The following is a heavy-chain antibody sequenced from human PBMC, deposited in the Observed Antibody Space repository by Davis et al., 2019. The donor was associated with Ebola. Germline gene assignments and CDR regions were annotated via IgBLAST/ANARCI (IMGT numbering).Heavy chain of an antibody. J-gene: IGHJ6*02. V-gene: IGHV3-21*01. D-gene: IGHD3-10*01. CDR1: GFTFSNYT. CDR3: ARALWFRESHPYYYYGMDV. Sequence: GESLKISCAASGFTFSNYTMNWVRQAPGEGLEWVSSISSSGSYIYYPDSVRGRFTISRDNAKNSLYLQMNSLRAEDTAVYYCARALWFRESHPYYYYGMDVWGQGTTVTVSS. CDR2: ISSSGSYI.